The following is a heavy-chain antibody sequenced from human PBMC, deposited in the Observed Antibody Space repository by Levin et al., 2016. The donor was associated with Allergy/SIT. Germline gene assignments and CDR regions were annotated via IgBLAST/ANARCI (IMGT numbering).Heavy chain of an antibody. CDR2: VFLGDSDT. D-gene: IGHD3-16*02. J-gene: IGHJ4*02. V-gene: IGHV5-51*01. CDR1: GYSFTNYW. CDR3: ARLEEGDYVWGSYRDY. Sequence: GESLKISCKGSGYSFTNYWIVWVRQMPGKGLEWMGIVFLGDSDTRYSPSFQGQVTISADKSISTAYLQWSSLKASDTAMYYCARLEEGDYVWGSYRDYWGQGTLVTVSS.